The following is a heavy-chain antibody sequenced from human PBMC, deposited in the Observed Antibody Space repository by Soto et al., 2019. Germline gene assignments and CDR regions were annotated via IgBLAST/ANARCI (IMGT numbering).Heavy chain of an antibody. Sequence: EVQLLESGGGLVQPGGSLRLSCAASGFTFSTYAMSWVRQAPGKGLEWVSGMGGGGGSTYYADSVKGRFTISRDNSKNTLYLQMNSLRADDTAVYYCAKFTYDFWRGYTRLYYWGQGTLVTVSS. CDR2: MGGGGGST. V-gene: IGHV3-23*01. CDR3: AKFTYDFWRGYTRLYY. CDR1: GFTFSTYA. J-gene: IGHJ4*02. D-gene: IGHD3-3*01.